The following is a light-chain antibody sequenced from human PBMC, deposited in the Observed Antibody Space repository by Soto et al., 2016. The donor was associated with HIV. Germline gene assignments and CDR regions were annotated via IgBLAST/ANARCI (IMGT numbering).Light chain of an antibody. Sequence: DIQMTQSPSTLSASVGDRVTITCRASQDITTWLAWYQQKPGKPPNLLIYKASNLQNGVPSRFSGSGSGTEFTLSINSLQPDDFATYYCQQFVNKPYTFGQGTKLEIK. CDR3: QQFVNKPYT. CDR1: QDITTW. CDR2: KAS. J-gene: IGKJ2*01. V-gene: IGKV1-5*03.